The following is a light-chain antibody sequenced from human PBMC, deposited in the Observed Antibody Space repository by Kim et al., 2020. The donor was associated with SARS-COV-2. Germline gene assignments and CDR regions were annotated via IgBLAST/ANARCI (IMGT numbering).Light chain of an antibody. J-gene: IGKJ2*01. CDR1: ESIGTW. CDR2: LAS. CDR3: QHYSRFPYT. Sequence: SATGGDRVTITCRASESIGTWLAWYQQKPGRAPRLLIYLASTLENGVPSRFSGTGSGTEFSLSITSLQPDDVATYYCQHYSRFPYTFGQGTKLEI. V-gene: IGKV1-5*03.